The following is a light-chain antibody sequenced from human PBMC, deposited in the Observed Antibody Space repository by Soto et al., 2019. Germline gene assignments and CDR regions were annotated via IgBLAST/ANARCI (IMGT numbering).Light chain of an antibody. J-gene: IGLJ2*01. CDR2: DDR. Sequence: SYELTQAASVSVAPGQTAKISCGGNNLESKSVHWYQQRPGQAPVLVVYDDRARPSGIPERFSGSNSGNTATLTISRLEAGDEAVYYCQVWDGATDHVVFGGGTKLTVL. CDR1: NLESKS. CDR3: QVWDGATDHVV. V-gene: IGLV3-21*02.